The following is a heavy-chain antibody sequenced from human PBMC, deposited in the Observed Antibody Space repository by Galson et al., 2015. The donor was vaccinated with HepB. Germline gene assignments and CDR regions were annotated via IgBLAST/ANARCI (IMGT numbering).Heavy chain of an antibody. Sequence: SLRLSCAASGFTFSSYAMHWVRQAPGKGLEWVAVISYDGSNKYYADSVKARFTISRDNSKNTLYLQMNSLRAEDTAVYYCAKRGYGSGSVDYWGQGTLVTVSS. V-gene: IGHV3-30-3*02. CDR2: ISYDGSNK. D-gene: IGHD3-10*01. CDR3: AKRGYGSGSVDY. J-gene: IGHJ4*02. CDR1: GFTFSSYA.